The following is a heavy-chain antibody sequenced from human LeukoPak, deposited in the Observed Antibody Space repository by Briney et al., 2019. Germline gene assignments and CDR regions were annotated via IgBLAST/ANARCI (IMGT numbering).Heavy chain of an antibody. V-gene: IGHV7-4-1*02. D-gene: IGHD5-18*01. J-gene: IGHJ6*03. CDR2: INTNTGNP. CDR3: ARGGYSYGYRGYYYYMDV. CDR1: GYTFTGYY. Sequence: ASVKVSCKASGYTFTGYYMHWVRQAPGQGLEWMGWINTNTGNPTYAQGFTGRFVFSLDTSVSTAYLQISSLKAEDTAVYYCARGGYSYGYRGYYYYMDVWGKGTTVTVSS.